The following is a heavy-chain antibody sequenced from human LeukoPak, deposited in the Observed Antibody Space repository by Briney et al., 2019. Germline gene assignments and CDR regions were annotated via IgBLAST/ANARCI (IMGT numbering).Heavy chain of an antibody. D-gene: IGHD6-13*01. V-gene: IGHV3-15*01. Sequence: GGSLRLSCEASGFTFCKAWMSWVPEAPGKGLECVGRIKSKTDGGTTDYAAPVKGRFTISRDDSKNTLYLQMNSLKTEDTAVYYCARYRAAAYFDYWGQGTLVTVSS. CDR3: ARYRAAAYFDY. J-gene: IGHJ4*02. CDR2: IKSKTDGGTT. CDR1: GFTFCKAW.